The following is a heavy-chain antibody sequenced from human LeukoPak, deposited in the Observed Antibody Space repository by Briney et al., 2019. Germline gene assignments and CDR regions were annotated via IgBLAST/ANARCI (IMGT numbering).Heavy chain of an antibody. CDR3: ARGGGYSGYMDY. D-gene: IGHD5-12*01. Sequence: SDTLALTCAVYGRPFRGYYWSWIRQPPAKGLEWIGEINHSGSTNYNPSLKSRVTISVDTSNNQFSLELSSVTAADTAVYYCARGGGYSGYMDYWGEGTLVTVSS. CDR2: INHSGST. V-gene: IGHV4-34*01. CDR1: GRPFRGYY. J-gene: IGHJ4*02.